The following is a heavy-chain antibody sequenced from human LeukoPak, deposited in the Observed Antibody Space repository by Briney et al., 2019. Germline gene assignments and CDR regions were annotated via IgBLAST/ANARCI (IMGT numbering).Heavy chain of an antibody. CDR2: INHSGST. CDR1: GGSFSGYY. V-gene: IGHV4-34*01. Sequence: SETLSLTCAVYGGSFSGYYWSWIRQPPGKGLEWIGEINHSGSTNYNPSLKSRVTISVDTSKNQFSLKLSSVTAADTAVYYCARESSEQWLTDWGQGTLVTVSS. D-gene: IGHD6-19*01. CDR3: ARESSEQWLTD. J-gene: IGHJ4*02.